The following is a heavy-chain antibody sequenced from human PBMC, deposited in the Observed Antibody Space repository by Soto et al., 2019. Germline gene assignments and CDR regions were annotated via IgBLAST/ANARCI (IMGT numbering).Heavy chain of an antibody. J-gene: IGHJ4*02. V-gene: IGHV3-23*01. CDR3: AKVSGNSSWYVGIDY. CDR2: ISGSGGST. Sequence: EVQLLESGGGLVQPGGSLRLSCAASGFTFSSYAMSWVRQAPGKGLEWVSAISGSGGSTYYADSVKGRFTISRDNSKNTLHLQMNSLRAEDKAVYYWAKVSGNSSWYVGIDYWGQGALVIVSS. CDR1: GFTFSSYA. D-gene: IGHD6-13*01.